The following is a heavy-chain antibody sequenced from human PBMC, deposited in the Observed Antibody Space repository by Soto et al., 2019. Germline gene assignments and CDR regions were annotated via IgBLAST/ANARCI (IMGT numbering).Heavy chain of an antibody. CDR1: VFTFSDYG. CDR3: ARRSLSDSFDI. J-gene: IGHJ3*02. V-gene: IGHV3-30*03. CDR2: VAYDGSNK. Sequence: QAQLVEPGGDVVQPGRSLRLSCAASVFTFSDYGVHWVRQAPGKGLEWVTVVAYDGSNKYYADSVRGRFTISRDNSKNTVHLQMNSLRAEDTAVYYCARRSLSDSFDIWGQGTMVTVSS.